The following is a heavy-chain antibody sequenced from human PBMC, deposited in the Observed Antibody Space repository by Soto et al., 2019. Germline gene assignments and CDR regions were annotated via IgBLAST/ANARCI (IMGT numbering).Heavy chain of an antibody. J-gene: IGHJ6*02. CDR3: ARWPQPRYTADPYAVDV. Sequence: SVKVSCKASGGTFSSSGFSWVRQAPGQGLEWMGMIVPSLDATNYAQKFQARVTITADEVTSTAYMELRSLRSEDTAVYYCARWPQPRYTADPYAVDVWGQGTRVTVSS. CDR2: IVPSLDAT. CDR1: GGTFSSSG. V-gene: IGHV1-69*11. D-gene: IGHD3-16*02.